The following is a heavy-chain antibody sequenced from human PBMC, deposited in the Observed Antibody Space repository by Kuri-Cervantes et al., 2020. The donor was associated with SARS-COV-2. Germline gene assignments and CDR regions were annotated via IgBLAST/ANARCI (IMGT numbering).Heavy chain of an antibody. CDR1: GFTFSDYY. CDR3: VRDGDHWNFDY. Sequence: GGSLRLSCEASGFTFSDYYMSWIRQAPGKGLEWVSYISSSSSYTNYADSVKGRFTISRDNAKNSLYLQMNSLRAEDTAVYYCVRDGDHWNFDYWGQGTLVTVSS. V-gene: IGHV3-11*06. CDR2: ISSSSSYT. D-gene: IGHD1-1*01. J-gene: IGHJ4*02.